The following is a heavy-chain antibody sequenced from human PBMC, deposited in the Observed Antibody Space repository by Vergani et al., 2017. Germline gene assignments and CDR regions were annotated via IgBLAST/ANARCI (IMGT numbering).Heavy chain of an antibody. J-gene: IGHJ6*02. CDR2: IYYSGST. CDR3: ARDRGYCSSTSCAVPYYYYGMDV. D-gene: IGHD2-2*01. Sequence: QVQLQESGPGLVKPSETLSLTCTVSGGSISSYYWSWIRQPPGKGLEWIGYIYYSGSTNYNPSLKSRVTISVDTSKNQFSLKLSSVTAADTAVYYCARDRGYCSSTSCAVPYYYYGMDVWGQG. V-gene: IGHV4-59*01. CDR1: GGSISSYY.